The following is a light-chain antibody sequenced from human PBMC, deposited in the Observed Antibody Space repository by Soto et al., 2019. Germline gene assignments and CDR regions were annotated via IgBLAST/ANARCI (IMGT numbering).Light chain of an antibody. CDR2: ANI. J-gene: IGLJ3*02. Sequence: QSVLTQPPSVSGAPGQRVTISCTASSPSIGAFYDVHWYQQVPGTAPKLLIYANINRPSGVPDRFSASKSGASASLAITGLQAEDEADYYCQSYDSSLSGWVFGGGTKVTVL. CDR1: SPSIGAFYD. CDR3: QSYDSSLSGWV. V-gene: IGLV1-40*01.